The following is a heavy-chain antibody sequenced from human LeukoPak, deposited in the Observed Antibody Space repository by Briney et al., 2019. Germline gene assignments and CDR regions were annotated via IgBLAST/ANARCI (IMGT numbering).Heavy chain of an antibody. J-gene: IGHJ4*02. CDR2: IYYSGST. V-gene: IGHV4-39*07. Sequence: SETLSLTCTVSGGSISSSSYYWGWIRQPPGKGLEWIGSIYYSGSTNYNPSLKSRVTISVDTSKNQFSLKLSSVTAADTAVYYCARRVRDGYNFDYWGQGTLVTVSS. CDR1: GGSISSSSYY. CDR3: ARRVRDGYNFDY. D-gene: IGHD5-24*01.